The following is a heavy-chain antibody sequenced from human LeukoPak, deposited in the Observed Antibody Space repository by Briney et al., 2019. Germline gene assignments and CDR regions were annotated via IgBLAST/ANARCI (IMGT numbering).Heavy chain of an antibody. CDR1: GFTFSSYW. D-gene: IGHD3-22*01. CDR2: INSDGSRT. Sequence: GGSLRLSCAASGFTFSSYWVHWVRHAPGKGLVWVSRINSDGSRTNYADSVKGRFTISRDNAKNTLYLQMNSLRAEDTAVYYCASEYYYDSSGYSAFDYWGQGTLVTVSS. J-gene: IGHJ4*02. CDR3: ASEYYYDSSGYSAFDY. V-gene: IGHV3-74*01.